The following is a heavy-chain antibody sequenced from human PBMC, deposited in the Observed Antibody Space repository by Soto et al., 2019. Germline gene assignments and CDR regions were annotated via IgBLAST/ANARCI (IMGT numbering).Heavy chain of an antibody. J-gene: IGHJ6*03. Sequence: QVQLQESGPGLVKPSETLSLTCTVSGGSISSYYWSWIRQPPGKGLEWIGYIYYSGSTNYNPSLKSRVTKSVDTSKNQFSLKLSSVTAADTAVYYCARGIEPSYYYYMDVWGKGTTVTVSS. CDR2: IYYSGST. D-gene: IGHD1-26*01. CDR1: GGSISSYY. V-gene: IGHV4-59*08. CDR3: ARGIEPSYYYYMDV.